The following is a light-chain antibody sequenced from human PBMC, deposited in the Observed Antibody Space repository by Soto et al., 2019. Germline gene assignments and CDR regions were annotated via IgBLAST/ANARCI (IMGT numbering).Light chain of an antibody. CDR3: QSYYSSNHLV. V-gene: IGLV6-57*01. Sequence: NFMLTQPHSVSESPGKTVTISCTRSSGSIASNYVQWYQQRPGSSPTTVIYEDNQRPSGVPDRFSGSIDSSSNFASLTISGLKTEDEADYYCQSYYSSNHLVFGGGTKLTVL. CDR1: SGSIASNY. CDR2: EDN. J-gene: IGLJ2*01.